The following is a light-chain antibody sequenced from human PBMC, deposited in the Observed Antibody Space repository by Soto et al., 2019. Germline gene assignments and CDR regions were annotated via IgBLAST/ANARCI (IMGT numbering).Light chain of an antibody. CDR2: ETP. CDR3: QQHHSLPLT. V-gene: IGKV1-33*01. Sequence: DIQMTQSPSSLSASVGDRVTITCQASQDIGNYLNWYQQKPGKAPKLLIYETPNMEIGVPSRFSGSGSGTDFSFSISSLQPEDIATYYCQQHHSLPLTFXPGTKVDIK. J-gene: IGKJ3*01. CDR1: QDIGNY.